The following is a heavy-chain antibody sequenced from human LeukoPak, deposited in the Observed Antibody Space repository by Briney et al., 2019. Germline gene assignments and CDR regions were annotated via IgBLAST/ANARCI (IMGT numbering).Heavy chain of an antibody. V-gene: IGHV1-18*01. CDR3: ARVLLRSVDY. J-gene: IGHJ4*02. D-gene: IGHD3-3*01. CDR2: ISAYNGNT. CDR1: GYTFTSYG. Sequence: GASVKVSCKASGYTFTSYGISWGRQAPGQGLECMGWISAYNGNTDYAQKLQGRVTMTTDTSTSTAYMELRSLRSDDTAVSYCARVLLRSVDYWGQGTLVTVSS.